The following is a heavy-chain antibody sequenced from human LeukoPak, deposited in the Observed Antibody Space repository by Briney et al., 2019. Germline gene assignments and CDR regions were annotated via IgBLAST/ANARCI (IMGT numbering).Heavy chain of an antibody. Sequence: SETLSLTCTVSGYSISSGYYWGWIRQPPGKGLEWIGGIYHSGSTYYNPSLKSRVTISVDTSKNQFSLKLSSVTAADTAVYYCARFNYYYYYMDVWGKGTTVTVSS. CDR1: GYSISSGYY. V-gene: IGHV4-38-2*02. J-gene: IGHJ6*03. CDR3: ARFNYYYYYMDV. CDR2: IYHSGST.